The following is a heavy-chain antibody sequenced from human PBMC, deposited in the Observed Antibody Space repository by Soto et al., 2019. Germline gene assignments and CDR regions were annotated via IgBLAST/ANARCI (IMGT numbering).Heavy chain of an antibody. CDR1: GFTFSDYY. CDR2: ISSSGSTI. J-gene: IGHJ6*02. D-gene: IGHD3-16*01. V-gene: IGHV3-11*01. Sequence: PGGSLRLSCAASGFTFSDYYMSWIRQAPGKGLEWVSYISSSGSTIYYADSVKGRFTISRDNAKNSLYLQMNSLRAEDTAVYYCAPILMGGWRRDYYYGMDVWGQGTTVTVSS. CDR3: APILMGGWRRDYYYGMDV.